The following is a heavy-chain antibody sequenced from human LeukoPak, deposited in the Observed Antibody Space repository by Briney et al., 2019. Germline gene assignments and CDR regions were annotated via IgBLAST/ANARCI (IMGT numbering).Heavy chain of an antibody. CDR2: TYYRSKWYN. CDR3: ARDFETGYDILTGYFFPLDY. CDR1: GDSVSSNRAA. V-gene: IGHV6-1*01. D-gene: IGHD3-9*01. J-gene: IGHJ4*02. Sequence: SQTLSLTCAISGDSVSSNRAAWNWIRQSPSIGLDRLGRTYYRSKWYNDYAISVKSRITINPDTSKNHFSLQLTSVTPEDTAVYYCARDFETGYDILTGYFFPLDYWGQGTLVTVSS.